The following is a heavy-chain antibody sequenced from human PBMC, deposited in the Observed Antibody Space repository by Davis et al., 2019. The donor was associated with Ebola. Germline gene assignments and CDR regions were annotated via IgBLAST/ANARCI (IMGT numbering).Heavy chain of an antibody. Sequence: GGSLRLSCAASGFTFSSYSMNWVRQAPGKGLEWVSSISSSSSYIYYADSVKGRFTISRDNAKNSLYLQMNSLRAEDTAVYYCARDPTTYYDILTSPYFDYWGQGTLVTVSS. J-gene: IGHJ4*02. CDR3: ARDPTTYYDILTSPYFDY. CDR1: GFTFSSYS. D-gene: IGHD3-9*01. V-gene: IGHV3-21*01. CDR2: ISSSSSYI.